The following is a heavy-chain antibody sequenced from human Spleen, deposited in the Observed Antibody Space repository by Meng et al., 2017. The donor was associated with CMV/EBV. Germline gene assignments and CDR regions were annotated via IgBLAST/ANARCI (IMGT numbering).Heavy chain of an antibody. CDR1: GGSFSGYY. J-gene: IGHJ4*02. Sequence: SETLSLTCAVYGGSFSGYYWSWIRQPPGKGLEWIGEINHSGSTNYNPSLKSRVTISVDTSKNQFSLKLSSVTAADTAVYYCARGAMPTDYWGQGTLVTVSS. V-gene: IGHV4-34*01. CDR3: ARGAMPTDY. CDR2: INHSGST. D-gene: IGHD2-2*01.